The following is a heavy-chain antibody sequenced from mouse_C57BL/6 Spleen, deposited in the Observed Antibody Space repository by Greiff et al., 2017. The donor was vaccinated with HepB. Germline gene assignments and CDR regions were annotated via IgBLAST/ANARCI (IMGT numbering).Heavy chain of an antibody. J-gene: IGHJ2*01. Sequence: VQLQQSGAELVKPGASVKISCKASGYAFRSYWMNWVKQRPGKGLEWIGQIYPGDGDTNYNGKFKGKATLTADKSSSTAYMQLSSLTSEDSAVYFCARSGGNYALDYWGQGTTLTVSS. D-gene: IGHD2-1*01. CDR1: GYAFRSYW. CDR2: IYPGDGDT. CDR3: ARSGGNYALDY. V-gene: IGHV1-80*01.